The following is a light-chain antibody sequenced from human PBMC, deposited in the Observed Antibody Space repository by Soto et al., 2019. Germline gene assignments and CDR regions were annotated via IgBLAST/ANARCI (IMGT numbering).Light chain of an antibody. CDR1: QSVSSSN. Sequence: EIVLTQSPVTLSLSPGERATLSCRASQSVSSSNLAWYQQKTGQAPRLLIYGTSSRATGIPDRFSGSGSGTDFTLTISILEPEDFAVYYCHQYGTSPPYTFGQGTKLEIK. CDR3: HQYGTSPPYT. CDR2: GTS. V-gene: IGKV3-20*01. J-gene: IGKJ2*01.